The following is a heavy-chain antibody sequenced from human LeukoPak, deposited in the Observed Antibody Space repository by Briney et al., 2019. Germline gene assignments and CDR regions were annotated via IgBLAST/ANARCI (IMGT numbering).Heavy chain of an antibody. J-gene: IGHJ4*02. CDR2: ISAYNGNT. Sequence: ASVKVSCKASGYTFTSYYMHWVRQAPGQGLEWMGWISAYNGNTNYAQKLQGRVTMTTDTSTSTAHMELRSLRSDDTAVYYCARASYDILTGYYIVIDYWGQGTLVTVSS. CDR1: GYTFTSYY. V-gene: IGHV1-18*04. D-gene: IGHD3-9*01. CDR3: ARASYDILTGYYIVIDY.